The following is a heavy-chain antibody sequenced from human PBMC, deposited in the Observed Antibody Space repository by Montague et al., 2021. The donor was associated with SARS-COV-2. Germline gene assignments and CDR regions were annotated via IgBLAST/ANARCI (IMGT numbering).Heavy chain of an antibody. D-gene: IGHD6-19*01. CDR3: ARDRRGMAMAGRAYYYYYMDV. CDR1: GGSISSSSYY. J-gene: IGHJ6*03. V-gene: IGHV4-39*07. CDR2: IYYSGSS. Sequence: SETLSLTCTVSGGSISSSSYYWGWIRQPPGKGLEWIGNIYYSGSSSYNPSLKSRVTIILDTSKQQFSLELTSVTAADTAVYYCARDRRGMAMAGRAYYYYYMDVWGKGTTVTVSS.